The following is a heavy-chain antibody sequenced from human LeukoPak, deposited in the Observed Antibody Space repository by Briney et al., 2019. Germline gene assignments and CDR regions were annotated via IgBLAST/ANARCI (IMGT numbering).Heavy chain of an antibody. V-gene: IGHV3-48*03. Sequence: GGSLRLSCAASGFTFSSYEMNWVRQAPGKGLEWVSYISSSGSTIYYADSVKGRFTISRDHAKNSLFLQMNSLRAEDTAVYYCARTLAPDTAMADCIDYWGQGTLVTVSS. D-gene: IGHD5-18*01. CDR1: GFTFSSYE. CDR3: ARTLAPDTAMADCIDY. CDR2: ISSSGSTI. J-gene: IGHJ4*02.